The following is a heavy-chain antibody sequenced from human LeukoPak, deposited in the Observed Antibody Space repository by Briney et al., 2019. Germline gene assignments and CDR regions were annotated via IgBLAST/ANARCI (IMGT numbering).Heavy chain of an antibody. D-gene: IGHD3-3*01. Sequence: SSETLSLTCTVSGGSMSHYYWSWIRQPPGKGLEWIGYIYYSGSTKYNPSIKSRVTISLDTSQNQFSLKLTSLTAADTAVYYCPRMPPGVVYWSEPWGQGTLVTVSS. V-gene: IGHV4-59*12. CDR1: GGSMSHYY. CDR2: IYYSGST. CDR3: PRMPPGVVYWSEP. J-gene: IGHJ5*02.